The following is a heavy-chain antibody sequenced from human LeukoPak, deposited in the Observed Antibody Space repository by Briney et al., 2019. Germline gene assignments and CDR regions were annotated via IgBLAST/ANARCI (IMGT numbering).Heavy chain of an antibody. CDR1: GGSFSGYY. CDR3: ARGLPPAELVDDY. V-gene: IGHV4-34*01. CDR2: INHSGST. D-gene: IGHD3-10*01. J-gene: IGHJ4*02. Sequence: SETLSLTCAVYGGSFSGYYWSWIRQPPGKGLEWIGEINHSGSTNYNPSLKSRVTIPVDTSKNQFSLKLSSVTAADTAVYYCARGLPPAELVDDYWGQGTLVTVSS.